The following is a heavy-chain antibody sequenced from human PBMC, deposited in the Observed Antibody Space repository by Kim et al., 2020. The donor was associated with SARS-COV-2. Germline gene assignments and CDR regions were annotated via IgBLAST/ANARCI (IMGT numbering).Heavy chain of an antibody. CDR1: GFTFSSNG. Sequence: GGSLRLSCVGSGFTFSSNGMYWVRQAPGKGLEWVAIIWHDASKEYYADSVKGRFIISRDNSKNTLYLQMNSLRVEDTAVYFCARDVWLGDIRRGWFESWGQGTLVIVSS. J-gene: IGHJ5*01. D-gene: IGHD1-26*01. CDR3: ARDVWLGDIRRGWFES. CDR2: IWHDASKE. V-gene: IGHV3-33*08.